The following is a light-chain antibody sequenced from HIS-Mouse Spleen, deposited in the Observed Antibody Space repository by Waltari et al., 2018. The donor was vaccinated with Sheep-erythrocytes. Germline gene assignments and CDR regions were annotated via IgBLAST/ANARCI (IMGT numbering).Light chain of an antibody. CDR1: QSIRSW. CDR3: QQYNSYSPRYT. Sequence: IQMTQSPSTLSASVGDRVTITCRASQSIRSWLAWYQQKPGKAPKLLIYKASSLESGVPSMFSGSGSGTEFTLTISSLQPDDFATYYCQQYNSYSPRYTFGQGTKLEIK. V-gene: IGKV1-5*03. CDR2: KAS. J-gene: IGKJ2*01.